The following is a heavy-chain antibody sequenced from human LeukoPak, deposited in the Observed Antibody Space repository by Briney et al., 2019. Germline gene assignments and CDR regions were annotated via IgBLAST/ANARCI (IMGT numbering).Heavy chain of an antibody. D-gene: IGHD1-26*01. J-gene: IGHJ4*02. CDR2: ISNDSVDK. Sequence: PGGSLRLSCVGSGFMFSDYYMSWIRQAPGKGLEWVSYISNDSVDKYYVDSVRGRFTISRDNAKKSMYLQMSGLRVEDTAVYYCARDVGGSLDYWGQGTLVTVSS. CDR1: GFMFSDYY. CDR3: ARDVGGSLDY. V-gene: IGHV3-11*04.